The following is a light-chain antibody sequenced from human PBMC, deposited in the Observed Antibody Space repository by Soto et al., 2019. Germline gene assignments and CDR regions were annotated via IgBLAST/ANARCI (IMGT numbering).Light chain of an antibody. CDR2: DAS. CDR3: QQRSDWPLT. J-gene: IGKJ4*01. Sequence: EIVLTQSPASLSSSPGERVTLSCRASQSVSSYFAWYQQKPGLAPRLLIYDASTRAAGIPARFSGSGSGTDFALTISSLEPDDFAVYYCQQRSDWPLTFGGGTKVEIK. V-gene: IGKV3-11*01. CDR1: QSVSSY.